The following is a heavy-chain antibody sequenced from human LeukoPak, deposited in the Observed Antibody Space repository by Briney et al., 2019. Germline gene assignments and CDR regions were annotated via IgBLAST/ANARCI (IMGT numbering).Heavy chain of an antibody. Sequence: GGSLRLSCAASGFTFNSYGMHWVRQAPGQGLEWVAVISYDGSNKYYADSVKGRFTISRDNSKNTLYLQMNSLRAEDTAVYYCAKGRPATPGRTGYYFDYWGQGTLVTVSS. J-gene: IGHJ4*02. V-gene: IGHV3-30*18. D-gene: IGHD3-10*01. CDR2: ISYDGSNK. CDR3: AKGRPATPGRTGYYFDY. CDR1: GFTFNSYG.